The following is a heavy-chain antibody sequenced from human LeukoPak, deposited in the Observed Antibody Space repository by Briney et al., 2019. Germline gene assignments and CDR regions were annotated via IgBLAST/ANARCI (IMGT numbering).Heavy chain of an antibody. J-gene: IGHJ4*02. D-gene: IGHD3-16*01. CDR3: ARDLGDTGDY. Sequence: ASVKVSCKASGYTFTSYDINWVRQATGQGLEWMGWKNPNSGNTGYAQKFQGRVTITRNTSISTAYMELSRLRSDDTAVYYRARDLGDTGDYWGQGTLVTVSS. V-gene: IGHV1-8*03. CDR2: KNPNSGNT. CDR1: GYTFTSYD.